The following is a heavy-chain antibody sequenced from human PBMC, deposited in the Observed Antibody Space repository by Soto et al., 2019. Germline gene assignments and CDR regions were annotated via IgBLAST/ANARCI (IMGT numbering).Heavy chain of an antibody. CDR1: GGTFSSYA. J-gene: IGHJ6*02. CDR2: IIPIFGTA. V-gene: IGHV1-69*01. CDR3: ARGSSAQGFRISDYGMDV. D-gene: IGHD6-6*01. Sequence: QVQLVQSGAEVKKPGSSVKVSCKASGGTFSSYAISWVRQAPGQGLEWMGGIIPIFGTANYAQKFQGRVTITADESTSTAYMELSSLRSEDTAVYYCARGSSAQGFRISDYGMDVWGHGTTVTVSS.